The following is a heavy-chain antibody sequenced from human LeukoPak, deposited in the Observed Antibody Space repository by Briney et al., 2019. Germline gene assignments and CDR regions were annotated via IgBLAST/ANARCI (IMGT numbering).Heavy chain of an antibody. J-gene: IGHJ4*02. D-gene: IGHD2/OR15-2a*01. CDR2: VNQDGGEK. CDR1: GFTFSTSW. CDR3: VRGFYGY. V-gene: IGHV3-7*03. Sequence: PGGSLRLSCGASGFTFSTSWMIWVRQAPGKGLEWVAVVNQDGGEKYYVESVKGRFTISRDNRRNSLYLQMDSVRVEDTIVYYCVRGFYGYWGQGTLVTVSS.